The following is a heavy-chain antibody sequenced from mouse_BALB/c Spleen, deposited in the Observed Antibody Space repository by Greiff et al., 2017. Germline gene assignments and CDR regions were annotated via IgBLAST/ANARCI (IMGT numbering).Heavy chain of an antibody. CDR3: ARDDYGTFFDY. J-gene: IGHJ2*01. V-gene: IGHV1-87*01. CDR1: GYTFTSYW. D-gene: IGHD2-4*01. CDR2: IYPGDGDT. Sequence: VQLQQSGAELARPGASVKLSCKASGYTFTSYWMQWVKQRPGQGLEWIGAIYPGDGDTRYTQKFKGKATLTADKSSSTAYMQLSSLASEDSAVYYCARDDYGTFFDYWGQGTTLTVSS.